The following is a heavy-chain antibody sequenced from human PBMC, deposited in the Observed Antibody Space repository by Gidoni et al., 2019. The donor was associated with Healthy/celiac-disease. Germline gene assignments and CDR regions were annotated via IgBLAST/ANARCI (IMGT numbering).Heavy chain of an antibody. CDR1: GGSISSGSYY. Sequence: QVQLQETGPGLVKPSPPLSPTCPVSGGSISSGSYYWSWIRQPAGKGLEWIGRIYTSGSTNYNPSLKSRVTISVDTSKNQFSLKLSSVTAADTAVYYCARVPGPYGDYVRVDAFDIWGQGTMVTVSS. CDR3: ARVPGPYGDYVRVDAFDI. CDR2: IYTSGST. D-gene: IGHD4-17*01. V-gene: IGHV4-61*02. J-gene: IGHJ3*02.